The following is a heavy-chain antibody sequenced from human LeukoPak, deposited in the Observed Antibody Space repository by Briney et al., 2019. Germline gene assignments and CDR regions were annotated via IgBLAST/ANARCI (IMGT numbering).Heavy chain of an antibody. CDR2: INHSGST. D-gene: IGHD3-3*01. CDR3: ARGALTTIFGVVITCNWFDP. CDR1: GGSFSGYY. J-gene: IGHJ5*02. Sequence: SETLSLTCAVYGGSFSGYYWSWIRQPPGKGLEWIGEINHSGSTNYNPSLKSRVTISVDTSKNQFSLKLSSVTAADTAVYYCARGALTTIFGVVITCNWFDPWGQGTLVTVSP. V-gene: IGHV4-34*01.